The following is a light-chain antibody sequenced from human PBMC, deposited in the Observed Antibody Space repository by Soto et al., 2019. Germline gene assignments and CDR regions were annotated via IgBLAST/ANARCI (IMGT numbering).Light chain of an antibody. Sequence: QSVLTQPPSVSGAPGQRVTISCTGSSSNIGAGYDVHWYQQLPGTAPKLLIYGNNNRPSGVPVRFSGSKSGTSASLAITGLQAEDEADYYCQSYDSSLSGYVFGTGTQLTVL. CDR2: GNN. V-gene: IGLV1-40*01. CDR1: SSNIGAGYD. CDR3: QSYDSSLSGYV. J-gene: IGLJ1*01.